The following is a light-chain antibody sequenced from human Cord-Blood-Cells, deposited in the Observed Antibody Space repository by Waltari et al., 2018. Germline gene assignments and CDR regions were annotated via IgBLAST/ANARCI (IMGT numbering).Light chain of an antibody. CDR3: QQSYSTREYS. V-gene: IGKV1-39*01. J-gene: IGKJ2*03. Sequence: EIQMTQSPSSLSASVGDRVTSTCRASQRISSYLNWYQQKPGKAPKLLIYAASSLQSGVPSRFSGSGSGADFTLTISSLQPEDFATYYCQQSYSTREYSFGQGTKLEIK. CDR2: AAS. CDR1: QRISSY.